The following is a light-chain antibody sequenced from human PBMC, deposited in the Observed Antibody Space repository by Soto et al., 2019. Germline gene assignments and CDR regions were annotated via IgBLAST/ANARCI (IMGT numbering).Light chain of an antibody. J-gene: IGKJ1*01. CDR3: QQYNRYSWT. CDR1: QGIINY. Sequence: IQMTQSPSSLSASVGDRVTITCRASQGIINYLAWYQQKPGKAPSLLIYEASTLQNGVPSRFGGSGSETEFTLTINSLQPDDSATYYCQQYNRYSWTFGQGTKVEVK. CDR2: EAS. V-gene: IGKV1-5*03.